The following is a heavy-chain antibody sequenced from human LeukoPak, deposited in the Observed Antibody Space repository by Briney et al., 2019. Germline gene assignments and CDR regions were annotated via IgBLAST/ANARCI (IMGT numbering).Heavy chain of an antibody. CDR2: IIPIFGTA. CDR1: GGTFSSYA. CDR3: ARAGVRGVEYSSGWYFIDYYYMDV. Sequence: ASVKVSCKASGGTFSSYAISWVRQAPGQGLEWMGGIIPIFGTANYAQKFQGRVTITADESTSTAYMELSSLRSEDTAVYYCARAGVRGVEYSSGWYFIDYYYMDVWGKGTTVTISS. D-gene: IGHD6-19*01. J-gene: IGHJ6*03. V-gene: IGHV1-69*13.